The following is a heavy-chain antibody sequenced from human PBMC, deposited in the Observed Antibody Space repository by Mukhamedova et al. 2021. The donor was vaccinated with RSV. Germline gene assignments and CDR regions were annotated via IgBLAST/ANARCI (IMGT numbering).Heavy chain of an antibody. Sequence: GKGLEWIGEIYHSGSTNYNPSLKSRVTISVDKSKNQFSLKLSSVTAADTAVYYCARDYGGRDAFDIWGQGTMVTVSS. J-gene: IGHJ3*02. CDR2: IYHSGST. V-gene: IGHV4-4*02. D-gene: IGHD3-10*01. CDR3: ARDYGGRDAFDI.